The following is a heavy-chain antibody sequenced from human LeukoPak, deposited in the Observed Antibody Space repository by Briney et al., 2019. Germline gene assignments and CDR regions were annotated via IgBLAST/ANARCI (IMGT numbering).Heavy chain of an antibody. J-gene: IGHJ4*02. CDR3: ARDLPYYGSGSTSFDY. D-gene: IGHD3-10*01. CDR1: GYSISSGYY. CDR2: IYHSGST. V-gene: IGHV4-38-2*02. Sequence: SETLSLTCTVSGYSISSGYYWGWIRQPPGNGLEWIGSIYHSGSTYYNPSLKSRVTISVDTSKNQFSLKLSSVTAADTAVYYCARDLPYYGSGSTSFDYWGQGTLVTVSS.